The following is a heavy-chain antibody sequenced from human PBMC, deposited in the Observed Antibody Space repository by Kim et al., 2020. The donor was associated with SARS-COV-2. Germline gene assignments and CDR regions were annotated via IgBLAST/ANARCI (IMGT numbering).Heavy chain of an antibody. V-gene: IGHV4-31*03. CDR1: GGSISSGGYY. D-gene: IGHD3-10*01. CDR2: IYYSGST. J-gene: IGHJ6*02. CDR3: ARDVRITMVRGGNYYGMDV. Sequence: SETLSLTCTVSGGSISSGGYYWSWIRQHPGKGLEWIGYIYYSGSTYYNPSLKSRVTISVDTSKNQFSLKLSSVTAADTAVYYCARDVRITMVRGGNYYGMDVWGQGTTVTVSS.